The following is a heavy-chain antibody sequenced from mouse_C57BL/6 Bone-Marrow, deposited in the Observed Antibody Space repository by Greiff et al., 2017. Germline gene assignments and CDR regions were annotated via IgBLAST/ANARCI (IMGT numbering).Heavy chain of an antibody. CDR2: IDPETGGT. Sequence: VKLQESGAELVRPGASVTLSCKASGYTFTDYEMHWVKQTPVHGLEWIGAIDPETGGTAYNQKFKGKAILTADKSSSTAYMELRSLTSEDSAVYYCTRGYYYYGSPWFAYWGQGTLVTVSA. CDR1: GYTFTDYE. V-gene: IGHV1-15*01. J-gene: IGHJ3*01. D-gene: IGHD1-1*01. CDR3: TRGYYYYGSPWFAY.